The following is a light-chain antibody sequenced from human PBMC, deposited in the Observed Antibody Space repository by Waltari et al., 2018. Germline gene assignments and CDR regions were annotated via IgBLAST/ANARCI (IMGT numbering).Light chain of an antibody. CDR3: SSYTSSSTLEWV. V-gene: IGLV2-14*03. J-gene: IGLJ3*02. CDR1: SSDVGGYNY. CDR2: DVS. Sequence: QSALTQPASVSGSPGQSITISCTGHSSDVGGYNYVSWYQQHPGKAPKLMIYDVSNRPSGVSNRFSGSKSGNTASLTISGLQAEDEADYYCSSYTSSSTLEWVFGGGTKLTVL.